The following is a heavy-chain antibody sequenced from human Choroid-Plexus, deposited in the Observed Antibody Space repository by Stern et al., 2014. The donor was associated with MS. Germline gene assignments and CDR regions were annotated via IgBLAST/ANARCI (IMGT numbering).Heavy chain of an antibody. J-gene: IGHJ4*02. CDR2: ISPTQTP. Sequence: QLQPQESGPGLVKPSQTLSLTCTVSGAPLSSGPYYWSWIRPTAGKGLAWIGRISPTQTPNYHPPPTSPPTTSTHTSQTPHSLTWTAGTAADTAVYYCARARGQTLFDYWGQGTPVIVSS. CDR1: GAPLSSGPYY. CDR3: ARARGQTLFDY. V-gene: IGHV4-61*02.